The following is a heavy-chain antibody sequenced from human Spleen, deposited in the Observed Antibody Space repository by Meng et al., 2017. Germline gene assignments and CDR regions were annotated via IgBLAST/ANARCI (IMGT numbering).Heavy chain of an antibody. Sequence: ASVKVSCKPSGYTFTAYWLHWVRQAPGQGLEWMGRIDPRSGDTQYAQKFQGRVTMTRDTSISTTYMELSRLRSDDTAVYYCVRDEDISAAGKLFGDYWGQGTLVTVSS. J-gene: IGHJ4*02. CDR1: GYTFTAYW. V-gene: IGHV1-2*06. CDR2: IDPRSGDT. CDR3: VRDEDISAAGKLFGDY. D-gene: IGHD6-13*01.